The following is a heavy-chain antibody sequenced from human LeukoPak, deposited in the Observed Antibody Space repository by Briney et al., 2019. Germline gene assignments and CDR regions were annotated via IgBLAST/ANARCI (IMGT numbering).Heavy chain of an antibody. CDR1: GGSISSYY. J-gene: IGHJ4*02. D-gene: IGHD5-12*01. V-gene: IGHV4-59*01. CDR2: IYYSGST. CDR3: ARESPLGLLDY. Sequence: SETLSLTCTVSGGSISSYYWSWIQQPPGKGLEWIGYIYYSGSTNYNPSLKSRVTISVDTSKNQFSLKLSSVTAADTAVYYCARESPLGLLDYWGQGTLVTVSS.